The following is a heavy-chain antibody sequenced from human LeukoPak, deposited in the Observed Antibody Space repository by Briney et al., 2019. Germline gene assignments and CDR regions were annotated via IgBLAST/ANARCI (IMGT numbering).Heavy chain of an antibody. V-gene: IGHV3-7*01. CDR1: GFTFSTYW. J-gene: IGHJ4*02. Sequence: PEGSLRLSCAASGFTFSTYWMSWVRQAPGKGLEWVANIKEDESEKYYVDFVKGRFTISRDNAKNSLYLEVNSLRAEDTAVYYCARGIALSHWGQGTLVTVSS. CDR3: ARGIALSH. CDR2: IKEDESEK. D-gene: IGHD2-21*01.